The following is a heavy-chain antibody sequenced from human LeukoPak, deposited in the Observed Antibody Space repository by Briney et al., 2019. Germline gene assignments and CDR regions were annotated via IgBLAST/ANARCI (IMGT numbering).Heavy chain of an antibody. CDR1: GFTVSSNY. D-gene: IGHD3-22*01. CDR2: ICSGGST. Sequence: GGSLRLSCAASGFTVSSNYMSWVRQAPGKGLEWVSVICSGGSTYYADSVKGRFTISRDNSKNTLYLQMNSLRAEDTAVYYCAREFGDSSGYLFDYWGQGTLVTVSS. CDR3: AREFGDSSGYLFDY. V-gene: IGHV3-66*02. J-gene: IGHJ4*02.